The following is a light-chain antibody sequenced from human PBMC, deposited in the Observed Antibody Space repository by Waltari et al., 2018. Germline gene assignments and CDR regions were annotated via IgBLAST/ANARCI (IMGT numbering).Light chain of an antibody. CDR1: QDITHY. J-gene: IGKJ2*01. CDR2: DAS. CDR3: QQSDGLPRT. V-gene: IGKV1-33*01. Sequence: DIQMTQFPSSLSASVGDRVTIACHASQDITHYLNWYQQTIGRAPKLLIYDASNLETGVPSRFSGSGSGTNFTFVISSLQPEDIATYYCQQSDGLPRTFGQGTQVEIK.